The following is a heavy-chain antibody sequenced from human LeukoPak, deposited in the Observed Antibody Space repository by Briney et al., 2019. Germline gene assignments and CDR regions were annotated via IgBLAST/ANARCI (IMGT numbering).Heavy chain of an antibody. CDR2: IRYDGSNK. CDR3: ARETYCTSTTCPIGDHFDY. V-gene: IGHV3-30*02. D-gene: IGHD2-2*01. J-gene: IGHJ4*02. CDR1: GFTLSSYA. Sequence: GGSLRLSCAASGFTLSSYAMSWVRQAPGKGLEWVAFIRYDGSNKYYADSVKGRFTISRDNAKNSLYLQMNSLRAEDTAVYYCARETYCTSTTCPIGDHFDYWGQGTLVTVSS.